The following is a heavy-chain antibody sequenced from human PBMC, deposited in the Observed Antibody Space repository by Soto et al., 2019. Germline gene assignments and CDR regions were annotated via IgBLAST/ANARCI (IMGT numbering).Heavy chain of an antibody. CDR1: GFTFNNYA. D-gene: IGHD3-10*01. CDR3: AKKYHYGSGTYLYHFDY. Sequence: EVQLLESGGGLVQPGGSLRLSCAASGFTFNNYAMSWVRRAPGKGLEWVSTVGWSGSSTYYADSVKGRFTISRDNSKNTLYLQMSSLRAEDTAVYYCAKKYHYGSGTYLYHFDYWGQGTLVIVSS. CDR2: VGWSGSST. J-gene: IGHJ4*02. V-gene: IGHV3-23*01.